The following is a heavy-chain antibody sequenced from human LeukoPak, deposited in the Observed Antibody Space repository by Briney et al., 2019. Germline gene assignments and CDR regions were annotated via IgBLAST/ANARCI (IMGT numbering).Heavy chain of an antibody. D-gene: IGHD6-13*01. CDR1: GYTFTSYD. CDR2: MNPNSGNT. J-gene: IGHJ5*02. V-gene: IGHV1-8*01. CDR3: ARGRSSWQANKNWFDP. Sequence: ASVKVSCKASGYTFTSYDINWVRQATGQGLEWMGWMNPNSGNTGYAQKFQGRVTMTRNTSISTAYMELSSLRSEDTAVYYCARGRSSWQANKNWFDPWGQGTLVTVSS.